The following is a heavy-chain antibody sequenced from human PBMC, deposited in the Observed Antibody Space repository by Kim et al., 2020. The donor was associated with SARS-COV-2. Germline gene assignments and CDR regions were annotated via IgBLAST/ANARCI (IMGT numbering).Heavy chain of an antibody. CDR2: ISYDGSNK. J-gene: IGHJ6*02. V-gene: IGHV3-30*04. Sequence: GGSLRLSCAASGFTFSSYAMHWVRQAPGKGLEWVAVISYDGSNKYYADSVKGRFTISRDNSKNTLYLQMNSLRAEDTAVYYFARERLEDVLRYFDWLLFNRYDGMDVWGQGTTVTVSS. CDR1: GFTFSSYA. CDR3: ARERLEDVLRYFDWLLFNRYDGMDV. D-gene: IGHD3-9*01.